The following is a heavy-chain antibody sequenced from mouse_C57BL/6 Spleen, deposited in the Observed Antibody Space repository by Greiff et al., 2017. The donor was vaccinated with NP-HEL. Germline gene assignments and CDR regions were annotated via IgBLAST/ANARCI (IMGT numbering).Heavy chain of an antibody. J-gene: IGHJ4*01. Sequence: QVQLQQSGPELVKPGASVKISCKASGYAFSSSWMNWVKQRPGKGLEWIGRIYPGDGDTNYNGKFKGKATLTADKSSSTAYMQLSSLTSEDSAVYFCARVIYYDYDGAMDYWGQGTSVTVSS. CDR1: GYAFSSSW. V-gene: IGHV1-82*01. D-gene: IGHD2-4*01. CDR2: IYPGDGDT. CDR3: ARVIYYDYDGAMDY.